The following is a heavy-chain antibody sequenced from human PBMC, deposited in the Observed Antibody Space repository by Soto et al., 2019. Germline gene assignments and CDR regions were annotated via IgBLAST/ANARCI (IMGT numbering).Heavy chain of an antibody. CDR3: ATTGGYDFWSGYYHSDYFDY. CDR1: GGSFSGYY. Sequence: SETLSLTCAVYGGSFSGYYWSWIRQPPGKGLEWIGEVNHSGSTNYNPSLKSRVTISVDTSKNQLSLKLSSVTAADTAVYYCATTGGYDFWSGYYHSDYFDYWGQGTLVTVSS. CDR2: VNHSGST. D-gene: IGHD3-3*01. V-gene: IGHV4-34*01. J-gene: IGHJ4*02.